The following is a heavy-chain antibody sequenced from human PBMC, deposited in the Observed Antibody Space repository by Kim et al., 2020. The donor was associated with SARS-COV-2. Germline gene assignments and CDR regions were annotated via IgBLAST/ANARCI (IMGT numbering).Heavy chain of an antibody. Sequence: KGRFTISRDNAKNSLYLQMNSLRAEDTALYYCAKDIGSGYEFSSYGMDVWGQGTTVTVSS. D-gene: IGHD5-12*01. V-gene: IGHV3-9*01. CDR3: AKDIGSGYEFSSYGMDV. J-gene: IGHJ6*02.